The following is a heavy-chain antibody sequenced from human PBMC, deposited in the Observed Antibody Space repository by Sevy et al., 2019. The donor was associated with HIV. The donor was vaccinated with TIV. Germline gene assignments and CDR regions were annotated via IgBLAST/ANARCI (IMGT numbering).Heavy chain of an antibody. J-gene: IGHJ4*02. Sequence: SETLSLTCTVSGGSISSSSYYWGWIRQPPGKGLEWIGSIYYSGSTYYTPSLKSRVTISVDTSKNQFSLKLSSVTAADTAVYYCARHVNYDFWSGYPNTPGEQDYWGQGTLVTVSS. CDR3: ARHVNYDFWSGYPNTPGEQDY. CDR2: IYYSGST. CDR1: GGSISSSSYY. D-gene: IGHD3-3*01. V-gene: IGHV4-39*01.